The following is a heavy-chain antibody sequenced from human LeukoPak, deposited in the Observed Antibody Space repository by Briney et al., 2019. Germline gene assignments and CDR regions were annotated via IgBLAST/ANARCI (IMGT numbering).Heavy chain of an antibody. V-gene: IGHV3-30-3*01. D-gene: IGHD6-19*01. CDR2: ISYDGSNK. Sequence: GGSLRLSCAASGFTFSSYAMHWVRQAPGKGLEWVAVISYDGSNKYYADSVKGRFTISRDNSKNTLYLQMNSLRAEDTAVYYCARTYSSGWFASPYDYWGQGTLVTVSS. CDR1: GFTFSSYA. J-gene: IGHJ4*02. CDR3: ARTYSSGWFASPYDY.